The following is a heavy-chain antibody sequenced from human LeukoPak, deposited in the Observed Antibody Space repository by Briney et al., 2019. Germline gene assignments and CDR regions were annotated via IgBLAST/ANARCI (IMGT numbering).Heavy chain of an antibody. CDR1: GGSISSYY. Sequence: PSETLSLTCTVSGGSISSYYWSWIRQPPGKGLEWIGYIYFSGSTYYNPSLKSRVTISVDTSKNQFSLKLSSVTAADTAVYYCARVVRSGYYPMFDYWGQGTLVTVSS. J-gene: IGHJ4*02. D-gene: IGHD3-22*01. CDR2: IYFSGST. V-gene: IGHV4-59*08. CDR3: ARVVRSGYYPMFDY.